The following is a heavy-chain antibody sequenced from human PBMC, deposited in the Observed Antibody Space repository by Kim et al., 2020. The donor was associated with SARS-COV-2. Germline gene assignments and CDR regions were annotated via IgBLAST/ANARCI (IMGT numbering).Heavy chain of an antibody. D-gene: IGHD3-10*01. V-gene: IGHV1-69*01. Sequence: KFQGRVTITADESTSTAYMELSSRRSEDTAVYYCARGGYGSGSYIFWFDPWGQGTLVTVSS. J-gene: IGHJ5*02. CDR3: ARGGYGSGSYIFWFDP.